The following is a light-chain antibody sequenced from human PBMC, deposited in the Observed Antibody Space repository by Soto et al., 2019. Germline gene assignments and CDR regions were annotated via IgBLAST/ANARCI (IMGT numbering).Light chain of an antibody. CDR2: GTS. V-gene: IGKV3-20*01. Sequence: ETVLTQSPGTLSLSPGERATLSCRARQSVSSSSLAWYQQRPGQAPRLLIYGTSSRATGIPDRFSGSGSGTDFTLTISRLEPEDFAVYFCQRYGSSPLITFGQGTRLEI. CDR1: QSVSSSS. CDR3: QRYGSSPLIT. J-gene: IGKJ5*01.